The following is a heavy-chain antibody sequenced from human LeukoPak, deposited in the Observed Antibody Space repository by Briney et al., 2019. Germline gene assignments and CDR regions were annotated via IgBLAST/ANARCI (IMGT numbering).Heavy chain of an antibody. D-gene: IGHD4-11*01. Sequence: SETLSLTCTVSGGSISSSSYYWGWIRQPPGKGLEWIGSIYYSGSTYYNPSLKSRVTISVDTSKNQFSLKLSSVTAADTAVYYCARPATVTTSRGFLHAFDIWGQGTMVTVSS. CDR3: ARPATVTTSRGFLHAFDI. CDR2: IYYSGST. V-gene: IGHV4-39*07. J-gene: IGHJ3*02. CDR1: GGSISSSSYY.